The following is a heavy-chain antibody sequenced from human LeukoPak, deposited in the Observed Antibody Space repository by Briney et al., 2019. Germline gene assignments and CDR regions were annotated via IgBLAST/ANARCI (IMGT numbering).Heavy chain of an antibody. CDR1: GYTFTSYG. CDR2: ISAYNGNT. D-gene: IGHD3-22*01. J-gene: IGHJ3*02. CDR3: ARAQGGYYEPFDI. Sequence: GASVKVSCKASGYTFTSYGISWVRQAPGQGLEWMGWISAYNGNTNYAQKLQGRVTMTTDTSTSTVYMELRSLRSDDTAVYYCARAQGGYYEPFDIWGQGTMVTVSS. V-gene: IGHV1-18*01.